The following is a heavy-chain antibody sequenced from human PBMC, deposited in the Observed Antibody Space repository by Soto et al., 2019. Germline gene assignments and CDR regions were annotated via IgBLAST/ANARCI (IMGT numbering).Heavy chain of an antibody. V-gene: IGHV4-34*01. J-gene: IGHJ4*02. CDR3: ARDYDSSGDY. CDR1: GGSFSGYY. CDR2: INHSGST. D-gene: IGHD3-22*01. Sequence: PSETLSLTCAVYGGSFSGYYWSWIRQPPGKGLEWIGEINHSGSTNYNPSLKSRVTISVDTSKNQFSLKLSSLTAADTAVYYCARDYDSSGDYWGQGTLVTVS.